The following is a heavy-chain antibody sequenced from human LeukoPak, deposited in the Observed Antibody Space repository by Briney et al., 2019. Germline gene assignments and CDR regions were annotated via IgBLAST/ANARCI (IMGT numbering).Heavy chain of an antibody. CDR1: GFTFSSYG. Sequence: PGGSLRLSCAPSGFTFSSYGMHWVRQAPGNGLNWVAYIRNDASNTYYADSVKGRFTISRDNSKNTLYLQMNSLIPEDTAVYYCAKRAGSAWSAGAWGQGTLVTVSS. CDR2: IRNDASNT. CDR3: AKRAGSAWSAGA. J-gene: IGHJ5*02. D-gene: IGHD3-10*01. V-gene: IGHV3-30*02.